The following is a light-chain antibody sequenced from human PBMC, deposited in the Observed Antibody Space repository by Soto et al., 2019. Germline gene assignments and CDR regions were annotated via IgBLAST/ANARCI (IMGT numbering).Light chain of an antibody. J-gene: IGKJ2*01. Sequence: DIQMTQSPSSLSASVGDRVTITCRVSQGISNYLAWYQQKPGKVPKLLIYSASTLQSGVPSRFSGSGSGTDFTLTISSLEPEDVATYYCQHYNNAPYTFGQGTKLEIK. CDR1: QGISNY. V-gene: IGKV1-27*01. CDR2: SAS. CDR3: QHYNNAPYT.